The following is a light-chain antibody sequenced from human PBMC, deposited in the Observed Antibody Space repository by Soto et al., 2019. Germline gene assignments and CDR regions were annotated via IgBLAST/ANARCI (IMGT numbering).Light chain of an antibody. J-gene: IGKJ1*01. CDR1: QSVSSK. Sequence: EIVMTQSPATLSVSPGEGATLSCRASQSVSSKLAWYQQKPGQAPRLLIYGTSIRATGIPDRFSGSGSGTDFTLTITRLEPEDFAVYYCQRFGTSPPWTFGQGTKVDIK. CDR2: GTS. CDR3: QRFGTSPPWT. V-gene: IGKV3-20*01.